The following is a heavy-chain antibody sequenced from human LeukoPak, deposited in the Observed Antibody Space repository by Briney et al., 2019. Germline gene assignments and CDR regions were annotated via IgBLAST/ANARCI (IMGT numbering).Heavy chain of an antibody. CDR2: ISAYNGNT. Sequence: ASVKVSCKASGYTFTSYGISWGRQAPGQGLEWMGWISAYNGNTNYAQKLQGRATMTTDTSTSTAYMELRSLRSDDTAVYYCARDRGTMVRGVMSDWGQGTLVTVSS. V-gene: IGHV1-18*04. D-gene: IGHD3-10*01. J-gene: IGHJ4*02. CDR1: GYTFTSYG. CDR3: ARDRGTMVRGVMSD.